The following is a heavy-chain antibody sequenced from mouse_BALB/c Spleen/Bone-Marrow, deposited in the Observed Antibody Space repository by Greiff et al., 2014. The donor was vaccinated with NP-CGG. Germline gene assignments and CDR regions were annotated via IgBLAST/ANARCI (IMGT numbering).Heavy chain of an antibody. CDR2: INPSNGRT. J-gene: IGHJ4*01. CDR1: GYTFTSYW. CDR3: ARGGNYYGSSPRAMDY. D-gene: IGHD1-1*01. V-gene: IGHV1S81*02. Sequence: VKLVESGAELVKPGASVKLSCKASGYTFTSYWMHWVKQRPEQGLEWIGEINPSNGRTNYNEKFKSKATLTVDKSSSTAYMQLSSRTSEDSAVYYCARGGNYYGSSPRAMDYWGQGTSVTVSS.